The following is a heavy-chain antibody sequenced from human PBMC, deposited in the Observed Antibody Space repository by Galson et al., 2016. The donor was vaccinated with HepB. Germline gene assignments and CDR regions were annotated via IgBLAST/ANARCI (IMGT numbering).Heavy chain of an antibody. CDR2: IRSNIYAGTT. V-gene: IGHV3-49*03. Sequence: SLRLSCAASGFTFGDYAMSWFRQAPGKGLEWVGFIRSNIYAGTTEYAAFVKSRFIISRDDSKSIAYLQMNSLKTEDTAVYFCSRAWIPSSWVLLVDNAFDFWGPGTMVTISS. D-gene: IGHD6-13*01. CDR3: SRAWIPSSWVLLVDNAFDF. J-gene: IGHJ3*01. CDR1: GFTFGDYA.